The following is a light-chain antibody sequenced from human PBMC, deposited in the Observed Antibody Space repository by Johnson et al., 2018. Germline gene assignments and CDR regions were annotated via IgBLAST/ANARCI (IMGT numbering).Light chain of an antibody. V-gene: IGLV1-51*02. CDR1: SSNIGNNY. CDR2: ENN. J-gene: IGLJ1*01. Sequence: QSVLTQPPSVYAAPGQKVTISCSGSSSNIGNNYVSWYQQLPGTAPQLLIYENNKRPSGIPDRFSGSKSGTSATLGITGLQTGDEADYYCGTWDSSLSAGNVFGTGTKVTVL. CDR3: GTWDSSLSAGNV.